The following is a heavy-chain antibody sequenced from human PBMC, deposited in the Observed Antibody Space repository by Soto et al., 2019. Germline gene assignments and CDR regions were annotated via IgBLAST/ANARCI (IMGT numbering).Heavy chain of an antibody. CDR3: AKDLRYYDILTGYYRPQAFDI. CDR1: GFTFSSYS. Sequence: GVSLRLSCAASGFTFSSYSMSWVRQAPGKGLEWVSAISGSGGSTYYADSVKGRFTISRDNSKNTLYLQMNSLRAEDTAVYYCAKDLRYYDILTGYYRPQAFDIWGQGTMVTVSS. V-gene: IGHV3-23*01. CDR2: ISGSGGST. D-gene: IGHD3-9*01. J-gene: IGHJ3*02.